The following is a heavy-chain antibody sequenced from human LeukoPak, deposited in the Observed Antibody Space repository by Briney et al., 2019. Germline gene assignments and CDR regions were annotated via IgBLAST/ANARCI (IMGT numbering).Heavy chain of an antibody. CDR1: GFTFSSYA. CDR3: TTDRQDFFDY. CDR2: ISSNGGST. V-gene: IGHV3-64*04. J-gene: IGHJ4*02. Sequence: AGRSLRLSCAASGFTFSSYAMHGVRQAPGKGLEYVSAISSNGGSTYYADSVKGRFTISRDDSKNTLYLQMNSLKTEDTAVYYCTTDRQDFFDYWGQGTLVTVSS.